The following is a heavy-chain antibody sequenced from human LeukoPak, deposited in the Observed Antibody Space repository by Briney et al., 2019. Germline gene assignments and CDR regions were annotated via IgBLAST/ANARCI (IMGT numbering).Heavy chain of an antibody. CDR2: ISYDGSNK. J-gene: IGHJ6*02. CDR1: GFTFSSYA. V-gene: IGHV3-30*04. Sequence: GRSLRLSCAASGFTFSSYAMHWVRQAPGKGLEWVAVISYDGSNKYYADSVKGRFTIPRDNSKNTLYLQMNSLRAEDTAVYYCARSPMVPKYYYYGMDVWGQGTTVTVSS. D-gene: IGHD3-10*01. CDR3: ARSPMVPKYYYYGMDV.